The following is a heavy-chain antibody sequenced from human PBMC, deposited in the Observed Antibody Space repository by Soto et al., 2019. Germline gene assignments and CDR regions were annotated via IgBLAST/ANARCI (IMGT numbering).Heavy chain of an antibody. J-gene: IGHJ5*02. CDR1: GGSISTTSNY. V-gene: IGHV4-39*01. CDR3: ERHFFGVVANWFDP. CDR2: VFYSGST. D-gene: IGHD3-3*01. Sequence: SETLSLTCTVSGGSISTTSNYWGWIRQPPGKGLEWIGSVFYSGSTYYNPSLKSRVTTSVDKSKNQFSLILNSVTDADTAVYYCERHFFGVVANWFDPWGQGTLVTVSS.